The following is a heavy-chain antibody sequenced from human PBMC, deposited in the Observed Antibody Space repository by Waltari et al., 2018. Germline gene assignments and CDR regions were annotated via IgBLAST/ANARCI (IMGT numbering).Heavy chain of an antibody. CDR2: IYTNGRT. Sequence: QVQLQGSGPGLVKPSQTLFLTCTVSGVSISSGSFYWSWIRQTAGKGLEWIGHIYTNGRTDYNPSLRSRVTISVDTSKSEFSLKLSSAAAADTALYFCARMTGSGLFDYWGQETLVTVSS. V-gene: IGHV4-61*02. D-gene: IGHD3-9*01. CDR3: ARMTGSGLFDY. CDR1: GVSISSGSFY. J-gene: IGHJ4*02.